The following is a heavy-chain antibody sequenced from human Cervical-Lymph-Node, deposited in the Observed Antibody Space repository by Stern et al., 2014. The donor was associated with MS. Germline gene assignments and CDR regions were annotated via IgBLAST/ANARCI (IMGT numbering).Heavy chain of an antibody. Sequence: QLQLQESGPGLVKPSETLSLTCTVSGGSVSSSSYYWGWIRQPPGKGLEWIGSFYYGGSTFYNPSLKRRVTISVDTPRSHFSLQLSSVTAADTAVYYCARHFSNNVYCSSTSCYFDYWGQGTLVTVSS. CDR2: FYYGGST. D-gene: IGHD2-2*01. CDR3: ARHFSNNVYCSSTSCYFDY. J-gene: IGHJ4*02. CDR1: GGSVSSSSYY. V-gene: IGHV4-39*01.